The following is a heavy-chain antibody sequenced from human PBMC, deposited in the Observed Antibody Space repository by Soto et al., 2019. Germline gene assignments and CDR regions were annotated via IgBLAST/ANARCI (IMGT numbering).Heavy chain of an antibody. Sequence: GSLRLSCSASGFTFINYAMTWVRPAPGKGLEWVSGISGSGVSTYYADSVKGRFTISRDNSMNTLYLQMNTLRVEDTAVYYCAKVSSSWYAGFFDLWGQGTLVTVSS. J-gene: IGHJ4*02. CDR2: ISGSGVST. CDR1: GFTFINYA. CDR3: AKVSSSWYAGFFDL. D-gene: IGHD6-13*01. V-gene: IGHV3-23*01.